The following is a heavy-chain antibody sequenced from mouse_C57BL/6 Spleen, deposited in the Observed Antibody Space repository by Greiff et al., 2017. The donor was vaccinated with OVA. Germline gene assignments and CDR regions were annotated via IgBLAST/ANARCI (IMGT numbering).Heavy chain of an antibody. CDR2: ISDGGSYT. CDR1: GFTFSSYA. Sequence: EVKLMESGGGLVKPGGSLKLSCAASGFTFSSYAMSWVRQTPEKRLEWVATISDGGSYTYYPDNVKGRFTISRDNAKNNLYLQMSHLKSEDTAMYYCARVEGNYFYAMDYWGQGTSVTVSS. D-gene: IGHD2-1*01. CDR3: ARVEGNYFYAMDY. V-gene: IGHV5-4*03. J-gene: IGHJ4*01.